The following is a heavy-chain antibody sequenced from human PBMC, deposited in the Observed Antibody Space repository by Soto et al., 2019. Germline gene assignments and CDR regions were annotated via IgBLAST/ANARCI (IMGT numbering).Heavy chain of an antibody. V-gene: IGHV3-30*18. D-gene: IGHD5-18*01. Sequence: GGSLRLSCAASGFTFSSYGMHWVRQAPGKGLEWVAVISYDGSNKYYADSVKGRFTISRDNSKNTLYLQMNSLRAEDTAVYYCAKDHFRTAMADYYYYYYGMDVWGQGTTVTVSS. CDR2: ISYDGSNK. CDR3: AKDHFRTAMADYYYYYYGMDV. J-gene: IGHJ6*02. CDR1: GFTFSSYG.